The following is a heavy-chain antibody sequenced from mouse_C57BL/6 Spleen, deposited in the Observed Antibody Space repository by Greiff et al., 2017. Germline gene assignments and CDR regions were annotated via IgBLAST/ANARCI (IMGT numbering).Heavy chain of an antibody. J-gene: IGHJ2*01. Sequence: QVQLQQSGPELVKPGASVKISCKASGYAFSSSWMNWVKQRPGKGLEWIGRIYPGDGDTNYNGKFKGKATLTADTASSTADMQLSSLTSEDSAVYFCARSDDYDRGEDDWGQGTTLTVSS. CDR3: ARSDDYDRGEDD. CDR2: IYPGDGDT. V-gene: IGHV1-82*01. D-gene: IGHD2-4*01. CDR1: GYAFSSSW.